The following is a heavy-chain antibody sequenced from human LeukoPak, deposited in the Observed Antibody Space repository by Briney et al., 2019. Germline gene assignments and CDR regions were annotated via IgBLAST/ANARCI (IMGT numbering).Heavy chain of an antibody. CDR3: ARVTVGGTPYYFDY. J-gene: IGHJ4*02. CDR1: GGSISSYY. D-gene: IGHD1-26*01. Sequence: SETLSLTCTVSGGSISSYYWSWIRQPPGKGLEWIGYIYYSGSTNYNPSLKSRFTISVDTSKNQLSLKVSSVTAADTAVYYCARVTVGGTPYYFDYWGQGTLVTVSS. V-gene: IGHV4-59*01. CDR2: IYYSGST.